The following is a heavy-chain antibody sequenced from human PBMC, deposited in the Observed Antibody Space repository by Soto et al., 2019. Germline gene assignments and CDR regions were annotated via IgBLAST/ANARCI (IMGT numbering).Heavy chain of an antibody. CDR1: GYTFSSHG. V-gene: IGHV1-18*01. J-gene: IGHJ4*02. CDR2: ISADDGYT. CDR3: ARDVFY. Sequence: QVQLVQSGAEMKKPGASVKVSCKASGYTFSSHGINWVRQAPGQRLEWVGWISADDGYTNYAQNLQDRVIMTTDTSTSTAYMELTSLRSDDTAVYYCARDVFYWGQGTLVTVPS.